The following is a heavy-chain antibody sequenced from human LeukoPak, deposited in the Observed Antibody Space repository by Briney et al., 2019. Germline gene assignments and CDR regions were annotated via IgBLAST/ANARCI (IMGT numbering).Heavy chain of an antibody. V-gene: IGHV3-23*01. D-gene: IGHD6-19*01. CDR3: AKDTASSGWYP. J-gene: IGHJ5*02. CDR1: GFTFSSYA. Sequence: GGSLRLSCAASGFTFSSYAMRWVRQAPGKGLEWVSAISGSGGSTYYADSVKGRFTISRDNSKNTLYLQMNSLRAEDTAVYYCAKDTASSGWYPWGQGTLVTVSS. CDR2: ISGSGGST.